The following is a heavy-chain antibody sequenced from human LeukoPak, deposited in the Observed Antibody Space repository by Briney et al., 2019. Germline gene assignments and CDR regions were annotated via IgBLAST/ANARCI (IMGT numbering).Heavy chain of an antibody. Sequence: GGSLRLSCAATGFTFSDYYMSWIRQAPGKGLEWVSYISSSGSTIYYADSVKGRFTISRDNAKNSLYLQMNSLRAEDTAVYYCARMYSSSWADAFDIWGQGTMVTVSS. CDR1: GFTFSDYY. CDR2: ISSSGSTI. CDR3: ARMYSSSWADAFDI. V-gene: IGHV3-11*04. J-gene: IGHJ3*02. D-gene: IGHD6-13*01.